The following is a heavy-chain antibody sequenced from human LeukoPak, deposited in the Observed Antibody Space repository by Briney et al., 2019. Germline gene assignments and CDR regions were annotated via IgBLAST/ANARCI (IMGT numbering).Heavy chain of an antibody. CDR1: GYTFSGYA. CDR3: AKDRNWVVTMYYFDY. J-gene: IGHJ4*02. D-gene: IGHD2-21*02. CDR2: IAYYGSNK. Sequence: GTSLRLSCAASGYTFSGYALHWVRQLPSKGLEGVAVIAYYGSNKYYADSVKGRFTLSRDKSKNKLYLQMNSLRAEDTAVYYCAKDRNWVVTMYYFDYWRRGAMVGV. V-gene: IGHV3-30*01.